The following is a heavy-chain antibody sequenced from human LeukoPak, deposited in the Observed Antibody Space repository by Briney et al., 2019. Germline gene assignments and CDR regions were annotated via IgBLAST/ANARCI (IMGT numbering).Heavy chain of an antibody. D-gene: IGHD1-26*01. Sequence: GGSLRLSCAASGFTVSSNYMSWVRQAPGKGLEWVSVIYSGGSTYYADSVKGRFTISRDNSKNTLYLQMNSLRAEDTAVYYCAKDRSSGSYPYYFDYWGQGTLVTVSS. CDR1: GFTVSSNY. V-gene: IGHV3-53*01. J-gene: IGHJ4*02. CDR3: AKDRSSGSYPYYFDY. CDR2: IYSGGST.